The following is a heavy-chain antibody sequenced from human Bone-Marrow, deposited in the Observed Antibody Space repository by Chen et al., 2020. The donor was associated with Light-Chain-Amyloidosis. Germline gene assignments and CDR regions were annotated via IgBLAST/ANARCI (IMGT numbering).Heavy chain of an antibody. J-gene: IGHJ6*02. CDR3: ARGRWLGGMDV. CDR1: GFTFNNYW. Sequence: EVPLVESGGGLVKPGGSLRLSCAASGFTFNNYWMSWVRQAPGKGLEWVANIKEDGSETYYVDSVKGRFTISRDNPNNSLYLEMNSLRSEDTAVYYCARGRWLGGMDVWGQGTTVTVSS. CDR2: IKEDGSET. D-gene: IGHD3-22*01. V-gene: IGHV3-7*04.